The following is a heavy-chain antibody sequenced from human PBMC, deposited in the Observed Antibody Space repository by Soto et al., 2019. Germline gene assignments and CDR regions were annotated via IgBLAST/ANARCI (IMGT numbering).Heavy chain of an antibody. Sequence: QLQLVQSGAEVKKPGASVKVSCKASGYAFGGYAISWVRQAPGQGLEWMGWVSAYSGHTEYAQNLQGRVSMTTETFTSTAYMELGSLTSDDTAVYYCARPSGSYGDYAWSLAYWGQGTLVTVSS. D-gene: IGHD4-17*01. CDR1: GYAFGGYA. CDR3: ARPSGSYGDYAWSLAY. CDR2: VSAYSGHT. V-gene: IGHV1-18*04. J-gene: IGHJ4*02.